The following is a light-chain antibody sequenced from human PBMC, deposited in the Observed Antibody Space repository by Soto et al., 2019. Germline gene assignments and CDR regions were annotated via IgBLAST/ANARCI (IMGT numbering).Light chain of an antibody. CDR1: ISDVGRFDV. CDR2: EGS. V-gene: IGLV2-23*01. Sequence: ALTQPASVSGSLGQSITISCTGTISDVGRFDVASWFQQHPGQVPKLIIYEGSRRPSGVSSRFSGSKSGNTASLTISGLQAEDEADYYCCAYVGARTYVFGTGTKVTVL. CDR3: CAYVGARTYV. J-gene: IGLJ1*01.